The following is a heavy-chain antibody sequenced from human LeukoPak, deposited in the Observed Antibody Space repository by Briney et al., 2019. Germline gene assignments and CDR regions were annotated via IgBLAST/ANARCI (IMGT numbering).Heavy chain of an antibody. V-gene: IGHV3-23*01. CDR2: ISGSGGST. J-gene: IGHJ3*02. D-gene: IGHD2-21*02. Sequence: GGSLRLSCAASGFTFSSYAMSWVRQAPGKGLEWVSAISGSGGSTYYADSVKGRFTISRDNSKNTLYLQMDSLKDEDMAMYYCAREGHSRGYCGAFDIWGPGTMVTVSS. CDR1: GFTFSSYA. CDR3: AREGHSRGYCGAFDI.